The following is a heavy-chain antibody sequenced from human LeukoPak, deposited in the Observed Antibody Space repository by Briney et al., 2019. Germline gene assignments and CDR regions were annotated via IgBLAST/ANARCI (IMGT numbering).Heavy chain of an antibody. Sequence: SLRLSCAASGFTFSSYGMHWVRQAPGKGLEWVAVISYDGSNKYYADSVKGRFTISRDNSKNTLYLQMNSLRAEDTAVYYCATLAGDSSSSRIDAFDIWGQGTMVTVSS. CDR3: ATLAGDSSSSRIDAFDI. V-gene: IGHV3-30*03. CDR2: ISYDGSNK. D-gene: IGHD6-6*01. J-gene: IGHJ3*02. CDR1: GFTFSSYG.